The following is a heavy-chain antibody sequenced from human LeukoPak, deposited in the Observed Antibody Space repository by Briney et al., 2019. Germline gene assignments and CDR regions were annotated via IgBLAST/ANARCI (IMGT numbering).Heavy chain of an antibody. V-gene: IGHV5-51*01. D-gene: IGHD1-14*01. Sequence: EESLKISCKGSGYSFTSYWIGWVSQMPGKGLEWMGIIYPGESDTRYSPSFQGQVTISADKSISTAYLQWSSLKASHPAMYYCARRTTPDAFDVWGQGTMVTVSS. CDR2: IYPGESDT. CDR1: GYSFTSYW. CDR3: ARRTTPDAFDV. J-gene: IGHJ3*01.